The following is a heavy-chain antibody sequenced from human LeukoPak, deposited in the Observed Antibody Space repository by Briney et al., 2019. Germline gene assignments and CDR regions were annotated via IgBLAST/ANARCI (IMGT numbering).Heavy chain of an antibody. V-gene: IGHV3-74*01. J-gene: IGHJ6*04. Sequence: GSLRLSYAASGFTFSRYEMNWVRQAPGKGLVWVSRINHDGSSTNYADSVKGRFTISRDNAKNTVYLQMNSLRAEDTAVYYCAELGITMIGGVWGKGTTVTISS. CDR3: AELGITMIGGV. D-gene: IGHD3-10*02. CDR2: INHDGSST. CDR1: GFTFSRYE.